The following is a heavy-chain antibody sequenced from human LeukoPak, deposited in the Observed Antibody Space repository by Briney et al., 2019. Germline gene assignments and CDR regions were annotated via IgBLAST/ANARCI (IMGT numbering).Heavy chain of an antibody. CDR3: ARDNDSSIPQYYYGMDV. D-gene: IGHD2-15*01. J-gene: IGHJ6*02. CDR1: GFTFSSYE. V-gene: IGHV3-48*03. Sequence: PGGSLRLSCAASGFTFSSYEMNWVRQAPGKGLEWVSYISSSGSTIYYADSVKGRFTISRDNAKNSLYLQMNSLRAEDTAVYYCARDNDSSIPQYYYGMDVWGQGTTVTVSS. CDR2: ISSSGSTI.